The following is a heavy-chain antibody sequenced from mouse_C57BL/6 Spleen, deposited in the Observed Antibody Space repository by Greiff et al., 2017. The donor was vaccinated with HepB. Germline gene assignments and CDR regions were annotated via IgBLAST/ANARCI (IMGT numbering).Heavy chain of an antibody. D-gene: IGHD2-2*01. Sequence: VQLQQSGPELVKPGASVKISCKASGYTFTDYYMNWVKQSHGKSLEWIGDINPNNGGTSYNQKFKGKATLTVDKSSSTAYMELRSLTSEDSAVYYCARLAIYYGYDEGDYWGQGTTLTVSS. CDR1: GYTFTDYY. J-gene: IGHJ2*01. CDR3: ARLAIYYGYDEGDY. V-gene: IGHV1-26*01. CDR2: INPNNGGT.